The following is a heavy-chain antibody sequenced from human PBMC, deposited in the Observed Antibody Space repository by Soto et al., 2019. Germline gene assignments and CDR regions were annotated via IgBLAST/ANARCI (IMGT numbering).Heavy chain of an antibody. J-gene: IGHJ4*02. CDR2: MNPNSGNT. V-gene: IGHV1-8*01. CDR3: ARGGVGATTGTDY. D-gene: IGHD1-26*01. Sequence: QVQLVQYGAEVKKPGDSVKVSCKASGYTFTSYDINWVRQATGQGLEWMGWMNPNSGNTGYAQKFQGRVTMTRNTSISTDYMALIRLRSEDTAVYYCARGGVGATTGTDYWGQGTLVTVSS. CDR1: GYTFTSYD.